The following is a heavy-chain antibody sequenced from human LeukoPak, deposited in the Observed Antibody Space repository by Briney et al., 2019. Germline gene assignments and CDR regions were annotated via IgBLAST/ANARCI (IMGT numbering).Heavy chain of an antibody. CDR1: RFTFSNYV. D-gene: IGHD1-26*01. V-gene: IGHV3-23*01. J-gene: IGHJ4*02. CDR3: AKGGKWDVTPFDY. CDR2: ISGDGRRT. Sequence: PGGSLRLSCAASRFTFSNYVMSWVRQAPGGGLECVSAISGDGRRTYYADSVKGRFTISRDNSKNTLYLQVNSLRAEDTAVYYCAKGGKWDVTPFDYWGQGTLVTVSS.